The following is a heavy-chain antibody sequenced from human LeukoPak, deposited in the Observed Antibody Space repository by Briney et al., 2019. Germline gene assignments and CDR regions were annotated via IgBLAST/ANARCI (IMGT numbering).Heavy chain of an antibody. V-gene: IGHV3-15*01. J-gene: IGHJ4*02. CDR2: IKSKTDGGKT. CDR3: TTLTMIVPGHY. Sequence: GGSLKLSCAASGFTFSNAWMSWVRQAPGKGLEWVGRIKSKTDGGKTDYAAPVKGRFTISRDDSKNTLYLQMNSLKTEDTAVYYCTTLTMIVPGHYWGQGTLVTVSS. CDR1: GFTFSNAW. D-gene: IGHD3-22*01.